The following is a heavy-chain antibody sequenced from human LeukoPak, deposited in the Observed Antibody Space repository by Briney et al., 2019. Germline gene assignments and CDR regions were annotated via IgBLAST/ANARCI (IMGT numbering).Heavy chain of an antibody. V-gene: IGHV3-49*03. Sequence: GGSLRLSCKASGFTFADYAMSWFRQAPGKGLEWVGFIRAKAYGGTADYAASVKGRFTLSRDDSKSIAYLQMNSLKTEDTAVYYCTRRTYCSGGNCNEDYWGQGTLVIVSS. J-gene: IGHJ4*02. CDR3: TRRTYCSGGNCNEDY. CDR1: GFTFADYA. D-gene: IGHD2-15*01. CDR2: IRAKAYGGTA.